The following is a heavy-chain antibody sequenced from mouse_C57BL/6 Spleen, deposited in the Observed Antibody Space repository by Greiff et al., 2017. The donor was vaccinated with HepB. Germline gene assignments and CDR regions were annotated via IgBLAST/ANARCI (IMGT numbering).Heavy chain of an antibody. CDR1: GYTFTGYW. V-gene: IGHV1-9*01. D-gene: IGHD1-1*01. CDR2: ILPGSGST. J-gene: IGHJ2*01. Sequence: VQVVESGAELMKPGASVKLSCKATGYTFTGYWIEWVKQRPGHGLEWIGEILPGSGSTNYNEKFKGKATFTADTSSNTAYMQLSSLTTEDSAIYYCARGGFYYGSRGYFDYWGQGTALTVSS. CDR3: ARGGFYYGSRGYFDY.